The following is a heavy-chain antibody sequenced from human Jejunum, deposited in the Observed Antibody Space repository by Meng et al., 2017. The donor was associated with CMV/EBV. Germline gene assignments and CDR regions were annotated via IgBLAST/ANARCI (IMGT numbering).Heavy chain of an antibody. V-gene: IGHV4-61*01. Sequence: SGGSVSTRSYYWSWIRQSPGRGLEWIAYIYYNGNTNYNPSLKSRVTISIDTSSNQFSLKLTSVTTADTAVYYCARANSGFGGNFDYWGQGTLVTVSS. CDR2: IYYNGNT. J-gene: IGHJ4*02. D-gene: IGHD4-23*01. CDR3: ARANSGFGGNFDY. CDR1: GGSVSTRSYY.